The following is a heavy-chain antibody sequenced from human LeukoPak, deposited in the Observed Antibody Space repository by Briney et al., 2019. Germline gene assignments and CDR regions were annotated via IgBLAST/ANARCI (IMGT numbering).Heavy chain of an antibody. D-gene: IGHD3-10*01. CDR1: GFPFSTHS. Sequence: GGSLRLSCAASGFPFSTHSLNWVRQAPGKGLEWVSSISAGGDFVYYGDSVKGRFTMSRDNAKNSLYLQMNSLRAEDTAVYYCARDSRFPVWGQGTLVTVSS. J-gene: IGHJ4*02. CDR3: ARDSRFPV. CDR2: ISAGGDFV. V-gene: IGHV3-21*01.